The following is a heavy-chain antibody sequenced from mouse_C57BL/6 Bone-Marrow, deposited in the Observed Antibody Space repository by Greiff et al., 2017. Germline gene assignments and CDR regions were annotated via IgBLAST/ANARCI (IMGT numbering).Heavy chain of an antibody. D-gene: IGHD2-3*01. J-gene: IGHJ2*01. Sequence: EVQLQQSGAELVRPGASVKLSCTASGFNIKDDYIHWVKQRPEQGLEWIGWIDPEIGDTEYSSKFQGKATITSDTSSNTAYLQLSRLTSEDSAVYYCSSFDGNYFDFWCQGTPLTVAS. CDR3: SSFDGNYFDF. CDR2: IDPEIGDT. CDR1: GFNIKDDY. V-gene: IGHV14-4*01.